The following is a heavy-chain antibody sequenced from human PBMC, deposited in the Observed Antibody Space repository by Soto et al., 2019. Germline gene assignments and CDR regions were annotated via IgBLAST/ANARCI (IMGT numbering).Heavy chain of an antibody. CDR3: ARVDGYITMVRGQSFDI. Sequence: VASVKVSCKASGYTFTSHGISWVRQAPGQGLEWMGWISAYNGNTNYAQKLQGRVTMTTDTSTSTAYMELRSLRSDDTAVYYCARVDGYITMVRGQSFDIWGQGTMVTVSS. J-gene: IGHJ3*02. CDR1: GYTFTSHG. V-gene: IGHV1-18*01. CDR2: ISAYNGNT. D-gene: IGHD3-10*01.